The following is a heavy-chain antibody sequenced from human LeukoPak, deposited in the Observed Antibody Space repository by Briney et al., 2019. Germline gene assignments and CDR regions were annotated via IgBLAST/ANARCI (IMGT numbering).Heavy chain of an antibody. Sequence: SETLSLTCTVSGGSISSYCWSWIRQPAGKGLEWIGRIYTSGSTNYNPSLKSRVTTSVDTSKNQFSLKLNSVTAADTAVYYCARGKVGYCTNGVCPYYFDYWGQGTLVTVSS. CDR3: ARGKVGYCTNGVCPYYFDY. D-gene: IGHD2-8*01. CDR1: GGSISSYC. J-gene: IGHJ4*02. V-gene: IGHV4-4*07. CDR2: IYTSGST.